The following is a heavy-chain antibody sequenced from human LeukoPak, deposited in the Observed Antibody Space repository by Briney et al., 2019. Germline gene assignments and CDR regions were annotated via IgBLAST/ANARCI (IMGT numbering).Heavy chain of an antibody. J-gene: IGHJ4*02. Sequence: GGSLRLSCAASGFTFSGYGMHWVRQAPDKGLEWVALISSDGSNRIYADSVKGRFSISRDNSKNTLYLQMNSLRAEDTAVYYCAKAGSIRFDYWGQGTLVTVSS. CDR2: ISSDGSNR. D-gene: IGHD1-26*01. CDR3: AKAGSIRFDY. CDR1: GFTFSGYG. V-gene: IGHV3-30*18.